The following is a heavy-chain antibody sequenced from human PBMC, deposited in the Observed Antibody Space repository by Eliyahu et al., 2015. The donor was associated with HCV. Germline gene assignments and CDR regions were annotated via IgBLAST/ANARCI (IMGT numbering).Heavy chain of an antibody. CDR1: GFXFSTFG. Sequence: QMQLVESGGGVVQPGRSXXLSCAAXGFXFSTFGXHWVRQAPGKGLGWVAVISHDGSKKLYSDSVKGRLTISRDNSKNTLFMEMNSLSTEDTAVYYCAKDDGSLDNWNHNQVIDLWGQGTLVSVSS. CDR2: ISHDGSKK. J-gene: IGHJ5*02. D-gene: IGHD1-14*01. V-gene: IGHV3-30*18. CDR3: AKDDGSLDNWNHNQVIDL.